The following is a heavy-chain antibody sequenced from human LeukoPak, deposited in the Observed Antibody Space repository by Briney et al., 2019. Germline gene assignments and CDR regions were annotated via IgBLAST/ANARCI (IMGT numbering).Heavy chain of an antibody. D-gene: IGHD3-10*01. V-gene: IGHV3-7*01. CDR3: ARGPPYGSRSDYFDY. Sequence: GGCLRLSCAASGFTFGNNWMTWVRQAAGEGLEWVASVKKDASAKYYVDSVKGRFTISRDNAKNSLYLQMNSLRVEDTAVYYCARGPPYGSRSDYFDYWGQGTLVTVSS. CDR2: VKKDASAK. CDR1: GFTFGNNW. J-gene: IGHJ4*02.